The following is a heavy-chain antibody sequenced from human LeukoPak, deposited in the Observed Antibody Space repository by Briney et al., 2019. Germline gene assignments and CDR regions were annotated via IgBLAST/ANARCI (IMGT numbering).Heavy chain of an antibody. V-gene: IGHV4-59*01. CDR2: IYYSGST. CDR1: GGSISSYY. CDR3: ARDAGSWYY. Sequence: PSETLSLTCTVSGGSISSYYWSWIRQPPGKGLEWIGYIYYSGSTNYNPSLKSRVTISVDTSKNQFSLKLSSVTAADTAVYYCARDAGSWYYWGQGTLVTVSS. D-gene: IGHD6-13*01. J-gene: IGHJ4*02.